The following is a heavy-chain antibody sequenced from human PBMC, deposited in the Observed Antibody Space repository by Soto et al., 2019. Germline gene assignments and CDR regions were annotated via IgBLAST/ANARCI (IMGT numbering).Heavy chain of an antibody. CDR3: ASGNCGYICYHDY. J-gene: IGHJ4*02. V-gene: IGHV1-3*04. CDR1: GYAFTSYL. CDR2: INTCNGNT. Sequence: GASVKVSCKPSGYAFTSYLLYLVRQAPGQRLEWMGWINTCNGNTKYSQKFQGRVTITRDTSASTAYMELSSLTSEDTAVYYCASGNCGYICYHDYWGQGTLVTVSS. D-gene: IGHD5-12*01.